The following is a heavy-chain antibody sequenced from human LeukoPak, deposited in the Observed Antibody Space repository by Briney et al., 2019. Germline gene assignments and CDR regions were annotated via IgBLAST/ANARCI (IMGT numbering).Heavy chain of an antibody. V-gene: IGHV3-48*04. D-gene: IGHD3-22*01. CDR1: GFTFSSYG. Sequence: PGGSLRLSCAASGFTFSSYGMNWVRQAPGKGLEWVSNISSSSSTISYADSVKGRFTISRDSAKNSLYLQMNSLRAEDTAVYYCARAIYYYESSGYRYYMDVWGKGTTVTVSS. CDR2: ISSSSSTI. CDR3: ARAIYYYESSGYRYYMDV. J-gene: IGHJ6*03.